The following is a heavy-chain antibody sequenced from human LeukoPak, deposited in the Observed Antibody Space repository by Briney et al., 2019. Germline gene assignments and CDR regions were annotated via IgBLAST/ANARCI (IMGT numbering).Heavy chain of an antibody. V-gene: IGHV3-30-3*01. J-gene: IGHJ4*02. CDR2: ISYDGSNK. CDR1: GFTFSSYA. Sequence: GGSLRLSCAASGFTFSSYAMHWVRQAPGKGLEWVAVISYDGSNKYYADSVKGRFTISRDNSKNTLYLQMNSLRAEDTAVYYCARDRVQLWPVYYFDYWGQGTLVTVSS. D-gene: IGHD5-18*01. CDR3: ARDRVQLWPVYYFDY.